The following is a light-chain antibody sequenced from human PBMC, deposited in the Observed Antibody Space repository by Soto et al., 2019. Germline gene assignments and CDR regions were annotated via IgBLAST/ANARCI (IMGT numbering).Light chain of an antibody. V-gene: IGKV3-20*01. J-gene: IGKJ2*01. Sequence: EIVLTQSPGSLSLSPGERATLSCSASQSLSSTNLAWYQQRPGQAPRLLIYGASNRATGIPDRFSGSGSGTDFTLTITRLEPEDFAVYYCQQYGSSPYTFGRGTKLEIK. CDR1: QSLSSTN. CDR3: QQYGSSPYT. CDR2: GAS.